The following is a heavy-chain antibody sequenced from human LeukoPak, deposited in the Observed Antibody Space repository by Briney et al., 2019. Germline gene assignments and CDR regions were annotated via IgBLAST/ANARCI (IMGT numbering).Heavy chain of an antibody. CDR1: GGSVSSGSYY. CDR2: IYYSGST. J-gene: IGHJ4*02. Sequence: SETLSLTCTVSGGSVSSGSYYWSWIRQPPGKGLEWIGYIYYSGSTNYNPSLKSRVTISVDTSKNQFSLKLSSVTAADTAVYYCAREVGIAARPFDYWGQGTLVTVSS. V-gene: IGHV4-61*01. CDR3: AREVGIAARPFDY. D-gene: IGHD6-6*01.